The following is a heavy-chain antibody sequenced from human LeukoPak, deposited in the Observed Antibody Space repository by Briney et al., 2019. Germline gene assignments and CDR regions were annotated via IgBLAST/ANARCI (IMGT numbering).Heavy chain of an antibody. CDR3: AKDPNGDYVGAFDS. CDR1: GFTFSAYA. V-gene: IGHV3-23*01. D-gene: IGHD4-17*01. CDR2: ISASGEYT. J-gene: IGHJ3*02. Sequence: GGSLRLSCAASGFTFSAYAVIWVRQAPGKGLVWVSAISASGEYTHYADSVKGRFDISRDNSKNTVYLQMSSLRAEDAALYYCAKDPNGDYVGAFDSWGQGTTVIVSS.